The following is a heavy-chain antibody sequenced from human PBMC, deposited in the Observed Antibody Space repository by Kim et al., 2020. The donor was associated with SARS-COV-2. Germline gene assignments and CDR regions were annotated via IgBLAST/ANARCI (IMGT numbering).Heavy chain of an antibody. CDR3: AREDY. J-gene: IGHJ4*02. Sequence: SYDGINKYYADSVKDRFTISRDNSKNTLYLQMNSLRAEDTAVYYCAREDYWGQGTLVTVSS. V-gene: IGHV3-30*01. CDR2: SYDGINK.